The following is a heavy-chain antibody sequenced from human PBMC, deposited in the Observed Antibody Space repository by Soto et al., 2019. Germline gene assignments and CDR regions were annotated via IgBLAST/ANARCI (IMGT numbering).Heavy chain of an antibody. J-gene: IGHJ4*02. Sequence: PSETLSLTCTVSGGSISSYYWSWLRQPPGKGLEWIGNIHYSGTTNYNPSLKSRVTISVDTSKNQFSLKLSSVTAADTAVYYCTRGGDAYKNGHWGQGTLVTVSS. CDR1: GGSISSYY. CDR2: IHYSGTT. D-gene: IGHD2-21*01. CDR3: TRGGDAYKNGH. V-gene: IGHV4-59*01.